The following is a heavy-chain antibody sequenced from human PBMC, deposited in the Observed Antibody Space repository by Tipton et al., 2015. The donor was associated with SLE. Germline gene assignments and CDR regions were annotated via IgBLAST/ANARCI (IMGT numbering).Heavy chain of an antibody. CDR1: GGSISSSSYY. Sequence: LRLSCTVSGGSISSSSYYWGWIRQPPGKGLEWIGSIYYSGSTYYNPSLKSRVTISVDTSKNQFSLKLSSVTAADTAVYYCARLSLAPPGIAGAFDIWGQGTMVTVSS. V-gene: IGHV4-39*01. D-gene: IGHD2-21*01. CDR3: ARLSLAPPGIAGAFDI. CDR2: IYYSGST. J-gene: IGHJ3*02.